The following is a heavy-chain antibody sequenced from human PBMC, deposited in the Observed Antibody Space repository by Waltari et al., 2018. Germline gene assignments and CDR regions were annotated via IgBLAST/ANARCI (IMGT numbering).Heavy chain of an antibody. D-gene: IGHD1-7*01. CDR1: AFTFSSYA. J-gene: IGHJ4*02. CDR2: IWYDGINK. CDR3: ARGEDITGTILLGDY. V-gene: IGHV3-33*01. Sequence: QVQLVESGGGVVQPGRSLRLSCAASAFTFSSYAMHWVRQPPGKGLEWVARIWYDGINKYYAESVKGRFTISRDNSKNTLFLQMNSLRAEDTAVYYCARGEDITGTILLGDYWGQGTLVTVSS.